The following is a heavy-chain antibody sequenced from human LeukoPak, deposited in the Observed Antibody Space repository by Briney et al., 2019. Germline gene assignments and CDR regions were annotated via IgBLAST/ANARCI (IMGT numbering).Heavy chain of an antibody. CDR3: AKGYEPLVGVHRWGDWFDP. V-gene: IGHV1-18*01. J-gene: IGHJ5*02. CDR1: GYTFTNYG. Sequence: ASVKVSCKTSGYTFTNYGISWVRQAPGQGLEWMGWISPYNGNTKYAQNLQGSVPMTTDTSTTTAHMGLRSLRSDDTAVYYCAKGYEPLVGVHRWGDWFDPWGQGTLVTVSS. D-gene: IGHD1-26*01. CDR2: ISPYNGNT.